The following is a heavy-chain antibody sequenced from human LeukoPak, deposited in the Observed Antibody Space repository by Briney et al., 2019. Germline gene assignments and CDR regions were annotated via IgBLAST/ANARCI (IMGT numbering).Heavy chain of an antibody. V-gene: IGHV4-59*01. CDR2: IYYSGST. CDR3: ASTVTSGWLDY. J-gene: IGHJ4*02. D-gene: IGHD6-19*01. Sequence: PSETLSLTCTVSGGSISSYYWSWIRQPPGKGLGWIGYIYYSGSTNYNPSLKSRVTISVDTSKNQFSLKLSSVTAADTAVYYCASTVTSGWLDYWGQGTLVTVSS. CDR1: GGSISSYY.